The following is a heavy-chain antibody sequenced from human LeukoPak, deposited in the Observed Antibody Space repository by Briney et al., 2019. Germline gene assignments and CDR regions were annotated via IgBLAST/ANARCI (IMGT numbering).Heavy chain of an antibody. CDR1: GFTFSSYA. D-gene: IGHD5-18*01. J-gene: IGHJ3*02. V-gene: IGHV3-30-3*01. Sequence: GGSLRLYCAASGFTFSSYAMHWVRQAPGKGLEWVAVISYDGSNKYYADSVKGRFTISRDNSKNTLYLQMNSLRAEDTAVYYCAREWEAMDPPEGPFDIWGQGTMVTVSS. CDR2: ISYDGSNK. CDR3: AREWEAMDPPEGPFDI.